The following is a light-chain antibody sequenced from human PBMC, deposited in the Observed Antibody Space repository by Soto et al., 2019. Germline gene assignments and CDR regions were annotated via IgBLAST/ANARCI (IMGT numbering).Light chain of an antibody. CDR1: QSVHSN. V-gene: IGKV3-15*01. Sequence: EIVMTQSPATLSVSPGERATLSCRASQSVHSNLAWYQQKPGHSPRLLIYGASTRVTGIPARFSGSGSGTEFTLTISSLQSEDCASYYCQQHNSWPPVFGQGTKLEIK. CDR3: QQHNSWPPV. CDR2: GAS. J-gene: IGKJ2*01.